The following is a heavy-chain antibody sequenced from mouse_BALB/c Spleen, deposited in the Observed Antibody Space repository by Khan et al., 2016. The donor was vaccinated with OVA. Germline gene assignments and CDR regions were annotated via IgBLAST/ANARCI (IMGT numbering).Heavy chain of an antibody. CDR2: ISSGSSTI. D-gene: IGHD4-1*01. CDR1: GFTFSSFG. CDR3: ARNSLGTWFAY. Sequence: EVELVESGGGLVQPGGSRKLSCAASGFTFSSFGMHWVRQAPEKGLEWVAYISSGSSTIYYADSVKGRFTISRDNPKNSLFLQMTSIRSEDTAMYYCARNSLGTWFAYWGQGTLVTVSA. V-gene: IGHV5-17*02. J-gene: IGHJ3*01.